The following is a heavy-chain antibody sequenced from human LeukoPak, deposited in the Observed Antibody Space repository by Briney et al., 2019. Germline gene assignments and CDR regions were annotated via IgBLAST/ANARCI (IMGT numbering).Heavy chain of an antibody. J-gene: IGHJ4*02. V-gene: IGHV6-1*01. CDR3: ARGKYWSFDN. CDR1: GDSFFTNSVA. Sequence: QTLSLTCATSGDSFFTNSVAWNWIRQSPSRGLEWLGRTYYRSKWSFDYALSVKSRITISADTSKNHFSLQLSSVTPDDTALYYCARGKYWSFDNLGQGT. D-gene: IGHD2/OR15-2a*01. CDR2: TYYRSKWSF.